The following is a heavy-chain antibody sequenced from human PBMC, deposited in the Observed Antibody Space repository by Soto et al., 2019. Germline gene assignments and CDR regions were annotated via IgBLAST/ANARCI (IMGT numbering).Heavy chain of an antibody. CDR1: GVSFSGYY. V-gene: IGHV4-34*01. J-gene: IGHJ4*02. Sequence: SETLSLTCAVYGVSFSGYYWSWIRQPPGKGLEWIGEINHSGSTNYNPSLKSRVTISVDTSKNQFSLKLSSVTAADTAVYYCARQLHYSKTYDYWGQGTLVTVSS. CDR3: ARQLHYSKTYDY. CDR2: INHSGST. D-gene: IGHD4-4*01.